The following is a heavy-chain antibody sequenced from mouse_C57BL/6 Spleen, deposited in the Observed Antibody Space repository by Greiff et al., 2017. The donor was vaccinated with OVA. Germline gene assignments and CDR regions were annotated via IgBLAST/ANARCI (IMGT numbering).Heavy chain of an antibody. CDR2: IYPGDGDT. V-gene: IGHV1-80*01. CDR1: GYAFSSYW. J-gene: IGHJ2*01. D-gene: IGHD2-2*01. CDR3: ASSGNYGYGYFDY. Sequence: VQLQQSGAELVKPGASVKISCKASGYAFSSYWMNWVKQRPGKGLEWIGQIYPGDGDTNYNGKFKGKATLTADTSSSTAYMQLSSLTSEDSAVYYCASSGNYGYGYFDYWGQGTTLTVSS.